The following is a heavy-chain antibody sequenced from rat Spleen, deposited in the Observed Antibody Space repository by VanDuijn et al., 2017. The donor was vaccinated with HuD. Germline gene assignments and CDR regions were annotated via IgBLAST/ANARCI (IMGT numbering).Heavy chain of an antibody. D-gene: IGHD1-11*01. CDR2: ITNSGGHT. CDR3: SGSRVPWYLDF. V-gene: IGHV5-25*01. Sequence: EVQLVESGGGLVQPGRSLKLSCAASGFTFNYFNMAWVRQAPTKGLEWVASITNSGGHTYYRDSVKGRFTISRDNAQNTLYLQMNSLKSEDAAGYYCSGSRVPWYLDFWGPGTMVTVSS. CDR1: GFTFNYFN. J-gene: IGHJ1*01.